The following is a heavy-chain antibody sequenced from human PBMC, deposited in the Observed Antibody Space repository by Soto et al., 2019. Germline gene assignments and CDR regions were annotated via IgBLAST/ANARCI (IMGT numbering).Heavy chain of an antibody. CDR3: AHRAVNYYGSGSWAQGFDY. V-gene: IGHV2-5*01. J-gene: IGHJ4*02. Sequence: SGPTLVNPTQTLTLTCTFSGFSLSTGGVGVGWIRQPPGKALEWLALIYWNDDKRYSPSLKSRLTITKDTSKNQVVLTMTNMNPVDTATYYCAHRAVNYYGSGSWAQGFDYWGQGTLVTVSS. CDR1: GFSLSTGGVG. CDR2: IYWNDDK. D-gene: IGHD3-10*01.